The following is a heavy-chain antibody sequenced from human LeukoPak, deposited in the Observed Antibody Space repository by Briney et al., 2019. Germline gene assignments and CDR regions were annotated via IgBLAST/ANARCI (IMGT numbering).Heavy chain of an antibody. CDR1: GGSISSSSYY. D-gene: IGHD1-26*01. V-gene: IGHV4-39*07. J-gene: IGHJ4*02. Sequence: SETLSLTCTVSGGSISSSSYYWGWIRQPPGKGLEWIGSIYYSGSTYYNPSLKSRVTISVDTSKNQFSLKLSSVTAADTAVYYCARDTVGATFTFDYWGQGTLVTVSS. CDR3: ARDTVGATFTFDY. CDR2: IYYSGST.